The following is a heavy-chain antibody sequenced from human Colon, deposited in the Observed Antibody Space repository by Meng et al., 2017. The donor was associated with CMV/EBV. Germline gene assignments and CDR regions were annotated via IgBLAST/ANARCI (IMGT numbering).Heavy chain of an antibody. Sequence: SCAASGFTFDDYTMHWVRQAPGKALEWVSLISRDGRAAYYGDSVKGRFTISRDNSKNSFFLQMNSLRSEDTALYYCAKGGQWLITSWGQGTLVTVSS. CDR1: GFTFDDYT. V-gene: IGHV3-43*01. D-gene: IGHD6-19*01. J-gene: IGHJ5*02. CDR2: ISRDGRAA. CDR3: AKGGQWLITS.